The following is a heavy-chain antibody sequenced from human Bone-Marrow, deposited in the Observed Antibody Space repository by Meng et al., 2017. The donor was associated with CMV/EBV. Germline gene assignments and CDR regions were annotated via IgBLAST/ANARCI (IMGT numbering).Heavy chain of an antibody. CDR1: GFSLSTREEA. CDR2: IYWNDDK. D-gene: IGHD2-2*03. CDR3: AHAWIMDPGAYDI. V-gene: IGHV2-5*01. J-gene: IGHJ3*02. Sequence: SGLTLVKPTQTLTLTCTLSGFSLSTREEAVAWIRQPPGKALEWLALIYWNDDKRYNPSLRNRLTVTKDTSTNLVVLTMTNVDPVDPAPYYCAHAWIMDPGAYDIWGQGTMVTVSS.